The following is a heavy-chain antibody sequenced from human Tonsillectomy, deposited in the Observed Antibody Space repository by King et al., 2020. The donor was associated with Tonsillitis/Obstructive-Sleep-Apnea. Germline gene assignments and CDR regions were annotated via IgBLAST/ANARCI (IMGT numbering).Heavy chain of an antibody. D-gene: IGHD3-9*01. CDR3: ARGPDYDILTGDDYYYYYGMDV. Sequence: VQLQQWGAGLLKPSATLSLTCAVYGGSFSCYYWSWIRQSPGKGLEWIGEINHSGSTNYNPSLKSRVTISVDTSKNQFSLKLSSVTAADTSVYYCARGPDYDILTGDDYYYYYGMDVWGQGTTVTVSS. CDR1: GGSFSCYY. CDR2: INHSGST. J-gene: IGHJ6*02. V-gene: IGHV4-34*01.